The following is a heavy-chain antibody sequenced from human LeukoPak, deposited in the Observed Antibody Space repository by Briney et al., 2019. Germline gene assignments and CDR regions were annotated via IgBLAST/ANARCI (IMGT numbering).Heavy chain of an antibody. D-gene: IGHD6-13*01. CDR3: ARVTFPAAGGPWAFGFDY. J-gene: IGHJ4*02. CDR1: GFTFSSYW. CDR2: IKQDGSEK. Sequence: GGSLRLSCAASGFTFSSYWMNWVRQAPGKGLEWVANIKQDGSEKYYVDSVKGRFTISRDNAKNSLYLQMDSLRVEDTAVYYCARVTFPAAGGPWAFGFDYWGQGTLVTASS. V-gene: IGHV3-7*01.